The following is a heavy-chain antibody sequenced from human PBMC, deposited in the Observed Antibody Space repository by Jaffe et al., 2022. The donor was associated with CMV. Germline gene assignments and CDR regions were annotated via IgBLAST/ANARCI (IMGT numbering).Heavy chain of an antibody. CDR3: ARVDPYDFWSGYYTGYYYYYMDV. Sequence: EVQLVESGGGLVKPGGSLRLSCAASGFTFSSYSMNWVRQAPGKGLEWVSSISSSSSYIYYADSVKGRFTISRDNAKNSLYLQMNSLRAEDTAVYYCARVDPYDFWSGYYTGYYYYYMDVWGKGTTVTVSS. CDR1: GFTFSSYS. V-gene: IGHV3-21*01. J-gene: IGHJ6*03. D-gene: IGHD3-3*01. CDR2: ISSSSSYI.